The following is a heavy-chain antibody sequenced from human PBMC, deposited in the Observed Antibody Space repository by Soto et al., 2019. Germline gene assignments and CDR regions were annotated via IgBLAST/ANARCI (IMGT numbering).Heavy chain of an antibody. Sequence: SETLSLTCTVSGGSISSGDHYWSWIRQPPGKGLEWIGYIYYSGSAYYNPSLKSRVTISVDTSKNQFSLKLSSVTAADTAVYYCARDSGALLLPFWGQGTLVTVSS. CDR1: GGSISSGDHY. D-gene: IGHD2-15*01. V-gene: IGHV4-30-4*01. CDR3: ARDSGALLLPF. J-gene: IGHJ4*02. CDR2: IYYSGSA.